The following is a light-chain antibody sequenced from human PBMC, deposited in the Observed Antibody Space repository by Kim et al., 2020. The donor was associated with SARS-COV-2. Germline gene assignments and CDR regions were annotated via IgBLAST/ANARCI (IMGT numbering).Light chain of an antibody. V-gene: IGKV3-11*01. J-gene: IGKJ2*01. CDR2: DAS. CDR3: QQRSNWPPVYT. Sequence: SPGERATLSCRASQSVNTYLAWYQHKPGQAPRLLIYDASNRATGIPARFSGSGSETDFTLTISSLEPEDFAVYYCQQRSNWPPVYTFGQGTKLEI. CDR1: QSVNTY.